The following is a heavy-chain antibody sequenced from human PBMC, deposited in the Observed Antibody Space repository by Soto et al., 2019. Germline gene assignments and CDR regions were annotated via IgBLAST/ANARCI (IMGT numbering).Heavy chain of an antibody. CDR3: ATDTATTYYYSMNV. J-gene: IGHJ6*02. D-gene: IGHD5-18*01. CDR1: GYSFTSYC. CDR2: IYSVESDA. Sequence: PGESPKISCKGSGYSFTSYCIDWVRQIPGKGMVWMGIIYSVESDARYSLSFERLAIISVDKSTSTAYLQGCSRQASDTALYVCATDTATTYYYSMNVWVQGTTVTGSS. V-gene: IGHV5-51*01.